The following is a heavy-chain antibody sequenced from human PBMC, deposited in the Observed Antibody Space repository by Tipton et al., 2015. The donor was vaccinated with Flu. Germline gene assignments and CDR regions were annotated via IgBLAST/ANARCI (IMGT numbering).Heavy chain of an antibody. Sequence: TLSLTCTVSGGFFTSYYWNWIRQPPGKGLEWIGYIYNSQYTKYNPSLKSRVTISVDTSKKQFSLQLRSVTAADTAVYYCARDPSLGMPDYFDYWGQGTLVTASS. V-gene: IGHV4-59*12. D-gene: IGHD2-2*01. CDR3: ARDPSLGMPDYFDY. CDR1: GGFFTSYY. J-gene: IGHJ4*02. CDR2: IYNSQYT.